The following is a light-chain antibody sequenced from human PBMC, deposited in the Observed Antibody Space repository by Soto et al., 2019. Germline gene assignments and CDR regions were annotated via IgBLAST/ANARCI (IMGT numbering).Light chain of an antibody. Sequence: QSVLPQPASVSGSPGQSITLSCTGTSSDVGGYDYVSWYQQHPRKAPKLIMYEVNNRPSGVSNRFSGSKSGNTASLTISGLQAEDEADYYCSSYTSNITPYVFGTGTKLTVL. CDR3: SSYTSNITPYV. CDR2: EVN. V-gene: IGLV2-14*01. J-gene: IGLJ1*01. CDR1: SSDVGGYDY.